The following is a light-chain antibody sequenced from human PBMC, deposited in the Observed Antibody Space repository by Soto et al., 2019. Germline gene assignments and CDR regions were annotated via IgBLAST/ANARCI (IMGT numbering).Light chain of an antibody. CDR2: GVS. V-gene: IGLV2-11*01. CDR3: CSYAGTPYV. Sequence: QSALTQPRSVSASPGQSVTISCTGTRCDVGGYNYVSWYQHHPGKAPKLMIYGVSERPSGVPDRFSGSKSGNTASLTISGLQAEDEADYYCCSYAGTPYVFGTGTKVTVL. J-gene: IGLJ1*01. CDR1: RCDVGGYNY.